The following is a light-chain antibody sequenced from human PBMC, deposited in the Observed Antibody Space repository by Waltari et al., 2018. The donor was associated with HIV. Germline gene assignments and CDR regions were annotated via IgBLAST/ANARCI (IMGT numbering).Light chain of an antibody. Sequence: DIVMTQSPDSLPVSLGERATINCTSSRSILHSSDNRNYLAWYQQQPRQPPKLLISWASTRKTGVPDRFSGSGSGKAVTLTITRLHAEDVAVYRCQQYFRIPPTFGGGTKVEIK. CDR2: WAS. CDR1: RSILHSSDNRNY. J-gene: IGKJ4*01. CDR3: QQYFRIPPT. V-gene: IGKV4-1*01.